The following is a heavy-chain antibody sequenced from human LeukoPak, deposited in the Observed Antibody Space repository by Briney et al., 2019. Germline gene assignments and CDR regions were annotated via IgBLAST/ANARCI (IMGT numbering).Heavy chain of an antibody. D-gene: IGHD6-6*01. CDR1: GFTFSSYA. V-gene: IGHV3-23*01. CDR2: ISGSGGST. Sequence: GGSLRLSCAASGFTFSSYAMSWVRQAPGKGLEWVSAISGSGGSTYYADSVKGRFTISRDNSKNTLYLQMNSLRAEDTAVYYCARPFLSPSYRAGIAARRDAFDIWGQGTMVTVSS. CDR3: ARPFLSPSYRAGIAARRDAFDI. J-gene: IGHJ3*02.